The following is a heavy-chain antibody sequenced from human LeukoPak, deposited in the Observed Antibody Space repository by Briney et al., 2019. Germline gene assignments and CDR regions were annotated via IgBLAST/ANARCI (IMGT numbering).Heavy chain of an antibody. V-gene: IGHV3-11*05. CDR1: GFTFTDYY. J-gene: IGHJ4*02. Sequence: GGSLRLSCAASGFTFTDYYMSWIRQAPGKGLEWVSYISSGSSDTNYADSVKGRFTISRDNAKNSVYLQINSLRADDTAVYYCARGDRIADQWGQGTLVTVSS. D-gene: IGHD1-14*01. CDR3: ARGDRIADQ. CDR2: ISSGSSDT.